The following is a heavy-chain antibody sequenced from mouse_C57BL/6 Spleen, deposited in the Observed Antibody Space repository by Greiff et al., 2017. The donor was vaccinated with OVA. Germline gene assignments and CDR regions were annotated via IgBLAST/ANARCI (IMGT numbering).Heavy chain of an antibody. D-gene: IGHD2-4*01. CDR1: GYTFTSYW. V-gene: IGHV1-52*01. J-gene: IGHJ3*01. CDR2: IDPSDSDT. Sequence: VQLQQPGAELVRPGSSVKLSCKASGYTFTSYWMHWVKQRPIQGLEWIGNIDPSDSDTHYNQKFKDKATLTVDKSSSTAYMQLSSLTSEDSAVYYCARGDDYDGFAYWGQGTLVTVSA. CDR3: ARGDDYDGFAY.